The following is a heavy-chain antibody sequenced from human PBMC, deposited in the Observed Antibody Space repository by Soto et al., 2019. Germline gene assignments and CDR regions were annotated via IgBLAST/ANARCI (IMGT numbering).Heavy chain of an antibody. Sequence: EVQLVESGGGLVKPGESLRLSCAASGFIFSSYSMNWVRQAPGKGLEWVSSISSSGGYIHYADSVKGRFTISRDSAKNSLSLQMNCLRAEDTAVYYCSGGKTYWYFDLWGRGTLVTVSS. CDR3: SGGKTYWYFDL. D-gene: IGHD2-15*01. CDR2: ISSSGGYI. CDR1: GFIFSSYS. V-gene: IGHV3-21*01. J-gene: IGHJ2*01.